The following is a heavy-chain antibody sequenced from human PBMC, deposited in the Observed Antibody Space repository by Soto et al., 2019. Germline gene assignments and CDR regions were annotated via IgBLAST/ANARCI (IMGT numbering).Heavy chain of an antibody. V-gene: IGHV5-51*01. CDR2: IYPGDSDT. CDR3: AASIFYYGMDV. J-gene: IGHJ6*02. CDR1: GYTFTNYW. Sequence: PGESLKISCKGSGYTFTNYWVGWVRQMPGKGLEWMGIIYPGDSDTKYNPSFQGQVTISADKSITTTYLQWSSLKASDTAIYYCAASIFYYGMDVWGQGTTITVSS.